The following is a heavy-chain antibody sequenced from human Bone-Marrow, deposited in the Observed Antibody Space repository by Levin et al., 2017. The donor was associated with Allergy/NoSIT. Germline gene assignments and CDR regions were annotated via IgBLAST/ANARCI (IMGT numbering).Heavy chain of an antibody. V-gene: IGHV3-74*01. CDR3: ARASLLSLSGSYSYFDY. CDR2: INSDGSST. CDR1: GFTFSSYW. D-gene: IGHD1-26*01. J-gene: IGHJ4*02. Sequence: GESLKISCAASGFTFSSYWMHWVRQAPGKGLVWVSRINSDGSSTSYADSVKGRFTISRDNAKNTLYLQMNSLRAEDTAVYYCARASLLSLSGSYSYFDYWGQGTLVTVSS.